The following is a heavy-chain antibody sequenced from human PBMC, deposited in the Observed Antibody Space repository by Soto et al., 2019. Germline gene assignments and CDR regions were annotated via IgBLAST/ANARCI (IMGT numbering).Heavy chain of an antibody. Sequence: SVKVSCKASGGTFSSYAISWVRQAPGQGLEWMGGIIPIFGTANYAQKFQGRVAITADKSTSTAYMELSSLRSEDTAVYYCARVRKAMVIAYYYGMDVWGQGTTVTVSS. V-gene: IGHV1-69*06. CDR2: IIPIFGTA. J-gene: IGHJ6*02. D-gene: IGHD5-18*01. CDR3: ARVRKAMVIAYYYGMDV. CDR1: GGTFSSYA.